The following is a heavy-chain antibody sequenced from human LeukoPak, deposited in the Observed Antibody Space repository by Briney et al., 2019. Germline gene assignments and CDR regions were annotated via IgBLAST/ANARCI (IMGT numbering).Heavy chain of an antibody. V-gene: IGHV1-18*01. D-gene: IGHD2-15*01. CDR1: GYTFTSYG. J-gene: IGHJ4*02. Sequence: ASVKVSCKASGYTFTSYGINWVRQAPGQGLEWMGWISAYNGNTNYAQKLQGRVTMTTDTSTSTAYMELRSLRSDDTAVYYCAREYCSGGSCYPIFDYWGQGTLVTVSS. CDR2: ISAYNGNT. CDR3: AREYCSGGSCYPIFDY.